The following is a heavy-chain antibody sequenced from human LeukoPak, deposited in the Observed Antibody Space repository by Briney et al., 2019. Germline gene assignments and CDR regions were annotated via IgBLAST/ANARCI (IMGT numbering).Heavy chain of an antibody. CDR3: AKDGSGYSYGYSEYFQH. D-gene: IGHD5-18*01. Sequence: QAGGSLRLSCAASGFTFSSYGMHWVRQAPGKGLEWVAVISYDGGNKYYADSVKSRFTISRDNSKNTLYLQMNSLRAEDTAVYYCAKDGSGYSYGYSEYFQHWGQGTLVTVSS. CDR2: ISYDGGNK. J-gene: IGHJ1*01. CDR1: GFTFSSYG. V-gene: IGHV3-30*18.